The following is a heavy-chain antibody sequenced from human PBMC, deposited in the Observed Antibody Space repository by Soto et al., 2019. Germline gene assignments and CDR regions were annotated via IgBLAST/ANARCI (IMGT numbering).Heavy chain of an antibody. CDR1: GYTFTSYG. Sequence: QVQLVQSGAEVKKPGASVKVSCKASGYTFTSYGISWVRQAPGQGLEWMGWISAYNGNTNYAQKLQGRVTMTTDTTTSTAYMELRSMRSDDTAVYYCARVAFDYNNGVGWFDPWGQGTLVTVSS. CDR2: ISAYNGNT. D-gene: IGHD4-4*01. CDR3: ARVAFDYNNGVGWFDP. V-gene: IGHV1-18*01. J-gene: IGHJ5*02.